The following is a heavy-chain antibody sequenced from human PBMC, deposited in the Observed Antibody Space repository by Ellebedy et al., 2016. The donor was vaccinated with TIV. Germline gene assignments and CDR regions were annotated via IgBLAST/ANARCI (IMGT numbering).Heavy chain of an antibody. J-gene: IGHJ4*02. CDR2: ISTDGTTT. V-gene: IGHV3-74*01. CDR1: GFIFKNFL. CDR3: ARGLGIAAAGADY. Sequence: GESLKISCGASGFIFKNFLMYWVRQAPGKGPEWVSRISTDGTTTNYADSVKGRFSVSRDNAKNMLYLQMNSLRVEDTAVYYCARGLGIAAAGADYWGQGTLVTVSS. D-gene: IGHD6-13*01.